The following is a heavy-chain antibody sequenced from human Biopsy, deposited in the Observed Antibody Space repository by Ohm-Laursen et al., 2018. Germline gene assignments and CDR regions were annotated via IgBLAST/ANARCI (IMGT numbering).Heavy chain of an antibody. Sequence: GASVKVSCRPSGYTYSDYGVSWVRQAPGQGLEWMGWISGLNGIKTSASKFQGRLTMTTDRSASTAYMELRGLRSDDTAVYYCTRDLQTRAETFDSWGQGTLVIVSS. J-gene: IGHJ5*01. CDR1: GYTYSDYG. V-gene: IGHV1-18*01. CDR3: TRDLQTRAETFDS. D-gene: IGHD4-11*01. CDR2: ISGLNGIK.